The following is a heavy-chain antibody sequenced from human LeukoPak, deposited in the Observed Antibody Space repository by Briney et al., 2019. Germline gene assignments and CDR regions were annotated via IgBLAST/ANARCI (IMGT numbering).Heavy chain of an antibody. J-gene: IGHJ5*02. D-gene: IGHD3-3*01. Sequence: SVKVSCKASGGTFSSYAISWVRQAPGQGLEWMGGIIPIFGTANYAQKFQGRVAITADESTSTAYMELSSLRSEDTAVYYCARGGRFLEWLSQVWFDPWAREPWSPSPQ. V-gene: IGHV1-69*13. CDR3: ARGGRFLEWLSQVWFDP. CDR2: IIPIFGTA. CDR1: GGTFSSYA.